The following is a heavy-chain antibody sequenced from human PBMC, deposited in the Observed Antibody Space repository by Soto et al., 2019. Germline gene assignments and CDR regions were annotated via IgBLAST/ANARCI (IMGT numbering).Heavy chain of an antibody. Sequence: PGGSLRLSCAASGFTFSSYAMSWVRQAPGKGLEWVSAISGSGGSTYYADSAKGRFTISRDNSKNTLYLQMNSLRAEDTAVYYCAKVRSQTYYYDSSGYYYGIDYWGQGTLVTVSS. V-gene: IGHV3-23*01. D-gene: IGHD3-22*01. J-gene: IGHJ4*02. CDR2: ISGSGGST. CDR3: AKVRSQTYYYDSSGYYYGIDY. CDR1: GFTFSSYA.